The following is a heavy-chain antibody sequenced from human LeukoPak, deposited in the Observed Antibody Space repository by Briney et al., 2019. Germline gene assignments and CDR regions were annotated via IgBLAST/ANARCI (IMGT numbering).Heavy chain of an antibody. Sequence: GGSLRLSCAASGFTFSTSGMSWVRQASGKGLEWVSSISSSGSFIYYADSVKGRFTVSRDNAKNSLYLQMNSLRAEDTAVYYCARGVSGVISWFDPWGQGTLVTVSS. J-gene: IGHJ5*02. CDR3: ARGVSGVISWFDP. D-gene: IGHD3-3*01. CDR1: GFTFSTSG. CDR2: ISSSGSFI. V-gene: IGHV3-21*01.